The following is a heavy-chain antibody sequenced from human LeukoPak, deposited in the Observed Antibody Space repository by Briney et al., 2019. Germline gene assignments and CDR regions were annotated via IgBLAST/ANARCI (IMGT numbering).Heavy chain of an antibody. CDR1: GFTFSGAW. J-gene: IGHJ4*02. Sequence: GGSLRLSCAASGFTFSGAWMHWVRQDPGRGLVWVSLIKSGGSAICADSVKGRFTMSRDNAKSTVYLQMNSLRAEDTAVYYCARDYYYSVDYWGQGTLVTVSS. CDR3: ARDYYYSVDY. CDR2: IKSGGSA. D-gene: IGHD3-22*01. V-gene: IGHV3-74*01.